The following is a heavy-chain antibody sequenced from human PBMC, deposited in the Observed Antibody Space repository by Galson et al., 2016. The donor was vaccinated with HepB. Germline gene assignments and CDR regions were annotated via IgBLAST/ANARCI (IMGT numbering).Heavy chain of an antibody. CDR2: ISGSGNNT. J-gene: IGHJ6*02. CDR1: GFTFSIYA. CDR3: AKCFGDGWVMNV. Sequence: SLRLSCAASGFTFSIYAMTWVRQAPGKGLEWVSSISGSGNNTYPADSVKGRFTISRDNSKDTVFLQMNSLKADDTAVYYCAKCFGDGWVMNVWGQGTTVTVSS. D-gene: IGHD5-24*01. V-gene: IGHV3-23*01.